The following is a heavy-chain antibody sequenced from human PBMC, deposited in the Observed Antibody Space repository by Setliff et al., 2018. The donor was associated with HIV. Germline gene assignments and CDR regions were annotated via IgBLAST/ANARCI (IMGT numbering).Heavy chain of an antibody. CDR1: GFVFSDFW. CDR2: IYNDGRT. V-gene: IGHV3-53*01. CDR3: AKGVKWLDP. J-gene: IGHJ5*02. Sequence: GGSLRLSCAASGFVFSDFWMSWARQAPGKGLEWVSFIYNDGRTFYADSVKGLFTISRDNSKNMMYLQMNGLRPEDTAVYYCAKGVKWLDPWGQGTLVTVSS. D-gene: IGHD3-16*01.